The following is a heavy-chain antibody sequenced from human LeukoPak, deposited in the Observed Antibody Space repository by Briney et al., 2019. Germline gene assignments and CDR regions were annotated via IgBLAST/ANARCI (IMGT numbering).Heavy chain of an antibody. J-gene: IGHJ5*02. V-gene: IGHV1-69*13. Sequence: ASVKVSCKASGGTFSSYAISWVRQAPGQGLEWMGGITPIFGTANYAQKFQGRVTITADESTSTAYMELSSLRSEDTAVYYCARAGAVPAGYNWFDPWGQGTLVTVSS. D-gene: IGHD2-2*01. CDR1: GGTFSSYA. CDR3: ARAGAVPAGYNWFDP. CDR2: ITPIFGTA.